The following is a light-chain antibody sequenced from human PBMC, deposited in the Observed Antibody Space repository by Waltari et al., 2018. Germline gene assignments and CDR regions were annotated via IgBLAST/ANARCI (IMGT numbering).Light chain of an antibody. CDR1: SSDVGGYNH. CDR3: NSYTSGRTWV. V-gene: IGLV2-14*03. J-gene: IGLJ3*02. CDR2: DVN. Sequence: QSALTQPASVSGSPGQSIIISCTGTSSDVGGYNHVSWFLHHPGKAPKLMIHDVNKLPSGVSSRFSGSKSGNTASLTISGLQAEDVAIYYCNSYTSGRTWVFGGGTRLTVL.